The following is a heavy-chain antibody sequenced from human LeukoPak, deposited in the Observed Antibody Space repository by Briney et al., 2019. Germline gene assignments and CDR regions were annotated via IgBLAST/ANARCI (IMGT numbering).Heavy chain of an antibody. CDR2: ISSSSSYI. D-gene: IGHD3-9*01. CDR3: AKNPDYDVLTGTSFDY. J-gene: IGHJ4*02. V-gene: IGHV3-21*04. Sequence: GGSLRLSCAASGFTFSSHSMNWVRQAPGKGLEWVSSISSSSSYIYYADSVKGRFTISRDNAKNSLYLQMNSLEADEDTAIYYCAKNPDYDVLTGTSFDYWGQGALVTVSS. CDR1: GFTFSSHS.